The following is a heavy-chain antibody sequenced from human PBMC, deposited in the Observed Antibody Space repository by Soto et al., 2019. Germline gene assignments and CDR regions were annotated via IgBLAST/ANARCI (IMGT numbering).Heavy chain of an antibody. J-gene: IGHJ6*02. CDR3: ARRPLYGMDV. CDR2: IYYSGST. V-gene: IGHV4-59*01. CDR1: GGSISGYY. Sequence: PSETLSLTCTVSGGSISGYYWSWIGQPPGKGLEWIGYIYYSGSTNYNPSLKSRVTISVDTSKNQFSLKLSSVTAADTAMYYCARRPLYGMDVWGQGTTVTVSS.